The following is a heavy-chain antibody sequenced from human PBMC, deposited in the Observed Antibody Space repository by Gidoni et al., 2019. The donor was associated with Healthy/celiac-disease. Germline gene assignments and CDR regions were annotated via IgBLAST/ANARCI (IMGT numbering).Heavy chain of an antibody. CDR2: ISGSGGST. CDR3: AKDQGGGSQYYYYGMDV. V-gene: IGHV3-23*01. CDR1: GFTFSSYA. J-gene: IGHJ6*02. D-gene: IGHD2-15*01. Sequence: EVQLLESGGGLVQPGGSLRLSCAASGFTFSSYAMSWVRQAPGKGLEWVSAISGSGGSTYYADSVKGRFTISRDNSKNTLYLQMNSLRAEDTAVYYCAKDQGGGSQYYYYGMDVWGQGTTVTVSS.